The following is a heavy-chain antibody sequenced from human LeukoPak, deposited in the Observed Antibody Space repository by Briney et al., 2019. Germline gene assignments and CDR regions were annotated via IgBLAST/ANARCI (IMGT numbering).Heavy chain of an antibody. D-gene: IGHD1-7*01. V-gene: IGHV3-21*01. Sequence: GGSLRLSCAASGFTFSSYNMNWVRQAPGKGLEWVSIISRASESIFYADSVKGRFTISRDNAKNSLYLQMNGLRADDTAAYYCARGATDTTRWFDPWGQGTLVTVSS. CDR2: ISRASESI. CDR1: GFTFSSYN. CDR3: ARGATDTTRWFDP. J-gene: IGHJ5*02.